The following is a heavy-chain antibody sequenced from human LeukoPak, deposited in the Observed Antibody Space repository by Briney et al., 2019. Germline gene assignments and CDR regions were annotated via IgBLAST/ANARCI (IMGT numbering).Heavy chain of an antibody. CDR2: ISSSSSTI. D-gene: IGHD3-3*01. V-gene: IGHV3-48*01. J-gene: IGHJ4*02. CDR1: GFTFSSYS. CDR3: ARDLGRFLEWLSDVDY. Sequence: GGSLRLSCAASGFTFSSYSMNLVRQAPGKGLEWVSYISSSSSTIYYADSVKGRFTISRDNAKNSLYLRMNSLRAEDTAVYYCARDLGRFLEWLSDVDYWGQGTLVTVSS.